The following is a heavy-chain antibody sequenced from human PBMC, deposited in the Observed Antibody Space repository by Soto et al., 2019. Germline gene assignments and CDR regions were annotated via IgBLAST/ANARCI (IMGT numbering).Heavy chain of an antibody. V-gene: IGHV3-30*18. CDR1: GFTFNTYG. CDR2: ISYDGSDK. Sequence: QEHLVESGGGVVQPGTSLRLSCAASGFTFNTYGMHWLRQTPGKGLEWVAVISYDGSDKFYLDSVKGRFTISRDNSKNTLYLQMSSLRAEDTAIYYCAKSPNFYCSSPNCYKYYFDFWGQGTLVNVSS. D-gene: IGHD2-2*01. CDR3: AKSPNFYCSSPNCYKYYFDF. J-gene: IGHJ4*02.